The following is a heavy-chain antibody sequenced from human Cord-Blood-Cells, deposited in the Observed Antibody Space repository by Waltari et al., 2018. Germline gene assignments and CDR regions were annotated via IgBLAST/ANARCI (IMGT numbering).Heavy chain of an antibody. V-gene: IGHV4-38-2*01. Sequence: QVQLQESGPGLVKPSELLSLTCAVPGYSISSGYYCGWIRQPPGKGLEWIGSIYHSGSTYYNPSLKSRVTISVDTSKNQFSLKLSSVTAADTAVYYCARIRRDGYNYYFDYWGQGTLVTVSS. D-gene: IGHD5-12*01. CDR2: IYHSGST. CDR3: ARIRRDGYNYYFDY. CDR1: GYSISSGYY. J-gene: IGHJ4*02.